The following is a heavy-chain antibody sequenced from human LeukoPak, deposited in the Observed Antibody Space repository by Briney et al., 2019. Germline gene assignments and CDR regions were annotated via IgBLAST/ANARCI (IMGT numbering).Heavy chain of an antibody. D-gene: IGHD2-2*01. J-gene: IGHJ4*02. Sequence: GESLKISCKGSGYSFTTYWIGWVRQMPGKGLEWMGIIYPDDSDTRYSPSFQGQVTISADNSISTAYLQWSSLKASDTAMYYCARQHCSSTSCSIYFDYWGQGTLVTVSS. CDR3: ARQHCSSTSCSIYFDY. CDR2: IYPDDSDT. CDR1: GYSFTTYW. V-gene: IGHV5-51*01.